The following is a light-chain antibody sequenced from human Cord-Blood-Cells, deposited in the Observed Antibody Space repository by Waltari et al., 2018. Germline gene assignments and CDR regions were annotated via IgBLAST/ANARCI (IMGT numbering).Light chain of an antibody. V-gene: IGLV6-57*03. CDR2: EDN. CDR3: QSYDSSNQV. Sequence: NFMLTQPHSVSESPGKTVTISCTRSSGSIASNYVQWYQQRPGSAPTPVIYEDNQRPSGLPDRFSGSFDSSSNSASLTISGLKTEDEADYYCQSYDSSNQVFGGGTKLTVL. CDR1: SGSIASNY. J-gene: IGLJ3*02.